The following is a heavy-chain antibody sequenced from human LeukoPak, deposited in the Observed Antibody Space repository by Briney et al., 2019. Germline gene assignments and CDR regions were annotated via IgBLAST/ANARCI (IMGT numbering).Heavy chain of an antibody. CDR1: GGSIDSGSYY. V-gene: IGHV4-39*07. CDR3: ARHIAAAYYYGSGSYPDY. Sequence: SETLSLTCTVSGGSIDSGSYYWGWIRQPPGKGLEWIGSIYYSGNTYYNPSLKSRVTISVDTSKNEFSLKLTSVTAADTAVYYCARHIAAAYYYGSGSYPDYWGQGALVTVSS. CDR2: IYYSGNT. J-gene: IGHJ4*02. D-gene: IGHD3-10*01.